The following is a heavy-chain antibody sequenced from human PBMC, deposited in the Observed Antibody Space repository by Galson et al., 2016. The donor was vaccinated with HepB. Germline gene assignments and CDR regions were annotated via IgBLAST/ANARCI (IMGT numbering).Heavy chain of an antibody. CDR2: ISRTSRYK. CDR1: GFSFSGYT. D-gene: IGHD2-2*01. CDR3: ARAQGDTPGDDGHFDS. J-gene: IGHJ4*02. V-gene: IGHV3-21*06. Sequence: SLRLSCAASGFSFSGYTMVWVRQAPGHGLEWVSSISRTSRYKHWADSLEGRFAVSRANGRASMYLQMNSLRVEDTAVYYCARAQGDTPGDDGHFDSWGQGTLVTVSS.